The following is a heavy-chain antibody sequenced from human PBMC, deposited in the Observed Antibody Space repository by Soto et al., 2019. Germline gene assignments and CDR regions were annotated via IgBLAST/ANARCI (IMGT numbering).Heavy chain of an antibody. CDR2: ISYDGSNK. J-gene: IGHJ4*02. CDR1: GFTFSSYG. Sequence: QVQLVESGGGVVQPGRSLRLFCAASGFTFSSYGMHWVRQAPGKGREWVAVISYDGSNKYYADSVKGRFTISRDNSKNTLYLQMNSLRAEDTAVYYCAKVASADYVWGSYRWYYFDYWGQGTLVTVSS. V-gene: IGHV3-30*18. CDR3: AKVASADYVWGSYRWYYFDY. D-gene: IGHD3-16*02.